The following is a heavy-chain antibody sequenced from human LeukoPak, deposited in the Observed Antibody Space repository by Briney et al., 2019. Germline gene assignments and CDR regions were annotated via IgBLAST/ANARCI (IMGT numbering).Heavy chain of an antibody. CDR1: GFTFSNYW. CDR2: IKQDGSDK. CDR3: ARAGGGYAYFDY. V-gene: IGHV3-7*04. D-gene: IGHD1-26*01. Sequence: GGSLRLSCAASGFTFSNYWMTWVRQAPGKGLEWVANIKQDGSDKYYVDSVKDRFTISRDNAKNSLYLQMNSLRAEDTAVYYCARAGGGYAYFDYWGQGSLVTVSS. J-gene: IGHJ4*02.